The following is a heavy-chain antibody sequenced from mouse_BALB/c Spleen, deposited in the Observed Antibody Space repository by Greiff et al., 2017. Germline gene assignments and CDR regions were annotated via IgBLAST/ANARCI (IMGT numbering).Heavy chain of an antibody. CDR2: ISSGGSYT. D-gene: IGHD1-2*01. CDR3: TRDPPLLRLRFDY. V-gene: IGHV5-6-4*01. CDR1: GFTFSSYT. J-gene: IGHJ2*01. Sequence: EVKLVESGGGLVKPGGSLKLSCAASGFTFSSYTMSWVRQTPEKRLEWVATISSGGSYTYYPDSVKGRFTISRDNAKNTLYLQMSSLKSEDTAMYYCTRDPPLLRLRFDYWGQGTTLTVSS.